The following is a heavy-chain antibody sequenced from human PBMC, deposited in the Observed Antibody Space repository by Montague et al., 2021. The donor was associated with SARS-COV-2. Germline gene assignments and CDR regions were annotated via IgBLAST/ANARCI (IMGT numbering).Heavy chain of an antibody. Sequence: SETLSLTCTVSGGSISTYSWCWIWQPPGQGMERDGFVYNSGSINYNYTPTSRVPLSIDISKNQFSLTLSSVTAADTAVYFCARGTRYCYDSTYYFDLWGRGTLVTVSS. CDR1: GGSISTYS. V-gene: IGHV4-59*13. J-gene: IGHJ2*01. CDR3: ARGTRYCYDSTYYFDL. CDR2: VYNSGSI. D-gene: IGHD3-22*01.